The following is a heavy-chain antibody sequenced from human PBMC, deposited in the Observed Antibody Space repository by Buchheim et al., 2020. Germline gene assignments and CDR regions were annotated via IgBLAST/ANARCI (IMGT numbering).Heavy chain of an antibody. D-gene: IGHD3-22*01. V-gene: IGHV4-31*03. CDR2: IYYSGST. CDR1: GGSISSGGYY. Sequence: QVQLQESGPGLVKPSQTLSLTCTVSGGSISSGGYYWSWIRPHQGQGRVWIGYIYYSGSTNYNLYLKSRVTISVATSKNQFSLKLSSVTAADTGVYYCARADYSSGYYAGWFDPWGQETL. J-gene: IGHJ5*02. CDR3: ARADYSSGYYAGWFDP.